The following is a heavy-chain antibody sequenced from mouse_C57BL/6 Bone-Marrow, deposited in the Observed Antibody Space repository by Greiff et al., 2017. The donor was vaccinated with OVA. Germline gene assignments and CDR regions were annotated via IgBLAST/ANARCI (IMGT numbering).Heavy chain of an antibody. Sequence: QVQLQQSGAELVRPGASVTLSCKASGYTFTDYEMHWVKQTPVHGLEWIGAIDPATGGTAYNQKFKGKAILTADKSSSTAYMELRSLTSEDSAVYYCTRRATGTSYYAMDYWGQGTSVTVSS. CDR2: IDPATGGT. CDR3: TRRATGTSYYAMDY. CDR1: GYTFTDYE. V-gene: IGHV1-15*01. J-gene: IGHJ4*01. D-gene: IGHD4-1*02.